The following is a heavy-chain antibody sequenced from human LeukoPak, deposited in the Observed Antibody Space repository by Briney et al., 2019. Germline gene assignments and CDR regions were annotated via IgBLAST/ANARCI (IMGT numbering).Heavy chain of an antibody. D-gene: IGHD1-1*01. V-gene: IGHV3-7*03. J-gene: IGHJ4*02. CDR2: IKQDGSEK. CDR1: GFTFSSYW. CDR3: ARSQLEWVY. Sequence: GGSLRLSCAAPGFTFSSYWMSWVRQAPGKGLEWVANIKQDGSEKYYVDSVKGRFTISRDNAKNSLYLQMNSLRAEDTAVYYCARSQLEWVYWGQGTLVTVSS.